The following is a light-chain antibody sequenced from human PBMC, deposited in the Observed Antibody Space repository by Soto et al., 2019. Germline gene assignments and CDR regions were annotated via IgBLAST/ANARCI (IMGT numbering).Light chain of an antibody. CDR3: QQSVNVRSPTFT. CDR2: DAS. Sequence: DIQMTQSPSSLSASVGDRVTMTCRASQDISNYLNWYQQRPGKAPKLLIYDASILQTGVPSRFSGRGSGTLFTLTITGLQPEDVATYCCQQSVNVRSPTFTFGPGTTLDFK. V-gene: IGKV1-33*01. J-gene: IGKJ3*01. CDR1: QDISNY.